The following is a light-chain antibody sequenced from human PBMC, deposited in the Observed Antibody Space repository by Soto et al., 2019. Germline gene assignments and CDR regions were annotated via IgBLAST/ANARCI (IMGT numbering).Light chain of an antibody. CDR2: GAS. J-gene: IGKJ2*01. CDR1: QSISIR. Sequence: IQMTQSPSTLSAYLGGRLTITCPAGQSISIRLAWYEQKPGKSPKVLIYGASNLERGVPSRFSGSGYGTEFNLTISSLQADDFSTYYCQQYNSFSYTFGPGTKVDIK. CDR3: QQYNSFSYT. V-gene: IGKV1-5*01.